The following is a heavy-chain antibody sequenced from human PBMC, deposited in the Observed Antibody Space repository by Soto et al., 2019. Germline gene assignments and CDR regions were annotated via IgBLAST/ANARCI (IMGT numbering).Heavy chain of an antibody. Sequence: QITLKESGPTLVKPTQTLTLTCTFSGFSLRTSEVGVGWIRQPPGKALEWLALIYWDDDKRYSPSLKSRLTITQDSSKHQVFLTMTNMDPVDTATYYCAHRFDWYYFNFWGQGTLVTVSS. V-gene: IGHV2-5*02. CDR3: AHRFDWYYFNF. D-gene: IGHD3-9*01. CDR2: IYWDDDK. J-gene: IGHJ4*02. CDR1: GFSLRTSEVG.